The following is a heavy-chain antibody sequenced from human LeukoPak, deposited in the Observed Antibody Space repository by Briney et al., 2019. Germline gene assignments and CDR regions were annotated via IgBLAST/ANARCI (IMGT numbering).Heavy chain of an antibody. D-gene: IGHD3-9*01. CDR1: AFTLSSYE. V-gene: IGHV3-48*03. Sequence: PGGSLRLSCSVAAFTLSSYEMNWVRQAPGKGLEWVSYISSSGSTIYYADSVKGRFTISRDNAKNSLYLQMNSLRAEDTAVYYCARDDPYYEILTGYYRGYYFDYWGQGTLVTVSS. CDR3: ARDDPYYEILTGYYRGYYFDY. J-gene: IGHJ4*02. CDR2: ISSSGSTI.